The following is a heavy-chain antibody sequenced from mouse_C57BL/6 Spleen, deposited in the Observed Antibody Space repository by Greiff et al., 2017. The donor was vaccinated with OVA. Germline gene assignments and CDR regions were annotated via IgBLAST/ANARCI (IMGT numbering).Heavy chain of an antibody. CDR1: GFTFSSYG. J-gene: IGHJ3*01. V-gene: IGHV5-6*01. D-gene: IGHD1-3*01. CDR2: ISSGGSYT. Sequence: EVHLVESGGDLVKPGGSLKLSCAASGFTFSSYGMSWVRQTPDTRLEWVATISSGGSYTYYPDSVKGRFTISRDNAKNTLYLQMSSLKSEDTAMYYCARHGAHPWFAYWGQGTLVTVSA. CDR3: ARHGAHPWFAY.